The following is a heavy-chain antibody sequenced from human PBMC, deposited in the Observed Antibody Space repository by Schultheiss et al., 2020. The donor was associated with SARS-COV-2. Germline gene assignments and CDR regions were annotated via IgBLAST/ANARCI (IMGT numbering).Heavy chain of an antibody. D-gene: IGHD6-19*01. CDR1: GYTFTSYG. Sequence: ASVKVSCKASGYTFTSYGISWVRQAPGQGLEWMGWISAYNGNTNYAQKLQGRVTMTTDTSTSTAYMELRSLRSDDTAVYYCAKDFVGYSSGWYVFDYWGQGTLVTVSS. CDR2: ISAYNGNT. CDR3: AKDFVGYSSGWYVFDY. J-gene: IGHJ4*02. V-gene: IGHV1-18*01.